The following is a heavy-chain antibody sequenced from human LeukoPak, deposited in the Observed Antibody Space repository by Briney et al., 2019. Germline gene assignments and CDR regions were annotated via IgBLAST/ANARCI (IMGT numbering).Heavy chain of an antibody. Sequence: GGSLRLSCAASGFTFNTFNMNWVRQAPGKGLEWLSSITSGGDYIYYADSVKCRFPTSRDNAKNSLSPQLNSLRVEDTAVYYCARGHYDVLAASYKWTPDYWGQGTLVPSPQ. J-gene: IGHJ4*02. V-gene: IGHV3-21*01. CDR2: ITSGGDYI. CDR1: GFTFNTFN. CDR3: ARGHYDVLAASYKWTPDY. D-gene: IGHD3-9*01.